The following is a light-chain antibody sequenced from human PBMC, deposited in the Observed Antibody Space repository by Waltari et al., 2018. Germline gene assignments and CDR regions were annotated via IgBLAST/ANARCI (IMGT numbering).Light chain of an antibody. J-gene: IGLJ3*02. CDR1: SSDVGSYNL. CDR3: CSYAGSAISV. V-gene: IGLV2-23*02. CDR2: DVN. Sequence: QSALTQTATVSGSPGQSITISCTGTSSDVGSYNLVSWYQQHPGKAPTLIIYDVNKRPSGVSNRFPGSKSGSTASLTISGLQAADEADYYCCSYAGSAISVFGGGTRLTVL.